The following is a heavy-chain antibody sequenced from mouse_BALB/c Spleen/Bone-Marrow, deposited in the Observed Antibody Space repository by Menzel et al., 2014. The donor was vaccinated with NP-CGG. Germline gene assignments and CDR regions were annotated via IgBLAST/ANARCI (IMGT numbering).Heavy chain of an antibody. CDR2: ISSGGSYT. J-gene: IGHJ3*01. CDR3: ARHDSAWFAY. Sequence: EVQRVESGGGLVKPGGSLKLSCAASGFTFSSYAMSWVRQTPEKRLEWVATISSGGSYTYYPDSVKGRFTISRDNAKNTLYLQMSSLRPEDTAMYYCARHDSAWFAYWGQGTLVTVSA. CDR1: GFTFSSYA. D-gene: IGHD2-4*01. V-gene: IGHV5-9-3*01.